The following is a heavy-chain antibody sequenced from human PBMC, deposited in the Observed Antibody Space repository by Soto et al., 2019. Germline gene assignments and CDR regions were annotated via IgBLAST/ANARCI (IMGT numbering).Heavy chain of an antibody. CDR1: GGSFSGYY. V-gene: IGHV4-34*01. CDR3: AISEYASGYYYGMDV. J-gene: IGHJ6*02. CDR2: INHSGST. Sequence: PSETLSLTCAVYGGSFSGYYWSWIRQPPGKGLEWIGEINHSGSTNYNPSLMSRVTISVDTSKNQFSLKLSSVTAADTAVYYCAISEYASGYYYGMDVWGQGTTVTVSS. D-gene: IGHD3-10*01.